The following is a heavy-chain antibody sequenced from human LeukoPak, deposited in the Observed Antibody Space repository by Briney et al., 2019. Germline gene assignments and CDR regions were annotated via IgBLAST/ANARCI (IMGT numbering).Heavy chain of an antibody. CDR1: GYTFTGYY. CDR3: ARDRFAAAGNWFDP. CDR2: INPNSGGT. V-gene: IGHV1-2*02. D-gene: IGHD6-13*01. J-gene: IGHJ5*02. Sequence: ASVKVSCKASGYTFTGYYMHWVRQAPGQGLEWMGWINPNSGGTNYAQKFQGRVTMTRDTSISTAYMELSRLRSDDTAVYYCARDRFAAAGNWFDPWAREPWSPSPQ.